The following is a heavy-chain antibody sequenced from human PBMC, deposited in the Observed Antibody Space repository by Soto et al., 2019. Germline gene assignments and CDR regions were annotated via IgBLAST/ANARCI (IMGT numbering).Heavy chain of an antibody. V-gene: IGHV1-18*01. CDR1: GYTFTSYG. CDR3: ARDTSYCTHGVCYWFDY. D-gene: IGHD2-8*01. J-gene: IGHJ4*02. Sequence: QVQLVQSGAEVKKPGASVKVSCKASGYTFTSYGISWVRQAPGQGLEWMGWISAYNGNTNYAQKIQGRVTMTTDTSTSTAYMELRSLRPDDTAVYYCARDTSYCTHGVCYWFDYWGQGTLVTVSS. CDR2: ISAYNGNT.